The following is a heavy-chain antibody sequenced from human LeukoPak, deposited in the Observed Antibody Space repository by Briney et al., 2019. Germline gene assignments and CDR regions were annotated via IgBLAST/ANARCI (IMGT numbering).Heavy chain of an antibody. D-gene: IGHD5-12*01. CDR3: ARGYRRDFDY. CDR2: IYHSDST. J-gene: IGHJ4*02. CDR1: GGSISAYGYS. Sequence: SETLSLTCTVSGGSISAYGYSWSWIRQPPGKGLEWIGNIYHSDSTYYNPSLKSRATISIDRSKNQFSLKLRSVTAADTAFYFCARGYRRDFDYWGQGTLVTVSS. V-gene: IGHV4-30-2*01.